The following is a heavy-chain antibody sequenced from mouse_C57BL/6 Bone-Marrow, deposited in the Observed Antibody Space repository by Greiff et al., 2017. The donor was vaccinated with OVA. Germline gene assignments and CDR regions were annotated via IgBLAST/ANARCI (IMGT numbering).Heavy chain of an antibody. Sequence: EVKLMESGAELVRPGASVKLSCTASGFNIKDYYMHWVKQRPEQGLEWIGRIDPEDGDTEYAPKFQGKATMTADTSSNTAYLQLSSLTSEDTAVYYCTTTMVTPWFAYWGQGTLVTVSA. D-gene: IGHD2-2*01. CDR1: GFNIKDYY. CDR3: TTTMVTPWFAY. J-gene: IGHJ3*01. V-gene: IGHV14-1*01. CDR2: IDPEDGDT.